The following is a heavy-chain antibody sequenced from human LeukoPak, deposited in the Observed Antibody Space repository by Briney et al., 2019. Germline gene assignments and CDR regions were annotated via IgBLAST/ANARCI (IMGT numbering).Heavy chain of an antibody. V-gene: IGHV1-2*02. J-gene: IGHJ6*02. CDR3: ARVTTMVRARNGMDV. D-gene: IGHD3-10*01. CDR1: GYTFTGYY. Sequence: ASVKVSCKASGYTFTGYYMHWVRQAPGQGLEWMGWINPNSGGSDYAQKFQGRVTMTRATSISTAYMELSRLRSDDTAVYYCARVTTMVRARNGMDVWGQGTTVTVSS. CDR2: INPNSGGS.